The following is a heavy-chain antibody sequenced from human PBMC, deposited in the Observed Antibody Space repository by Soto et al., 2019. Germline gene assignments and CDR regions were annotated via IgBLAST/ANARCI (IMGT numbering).Heavy chain of an antibody. V-gene: IGHV1-69*06. J-gene: IGHJ6*02. D-gene: IGHD5-18*01. CDR2: IIPIFGTA. CDR1: GGTFSSYA. Sequence: QVQLVQSGAEVKKPGSSVKVSCKASGGTFSSYAISWVRQAPGQGLEWMGGIIPIFGTANYAQKFQGRVTITADKSTSTAYMELSSLRSEDTAVYYCARDLIDTAMVPVYYYCGMDVWGHGNTVTVSS. CDR3: ARDLIDTAMVPVYYYCGMDV.